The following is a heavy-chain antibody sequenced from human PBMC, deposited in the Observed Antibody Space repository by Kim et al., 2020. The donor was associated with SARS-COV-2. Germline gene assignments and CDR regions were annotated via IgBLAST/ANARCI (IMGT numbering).Heavy chain of an antibody. Sequence: GGSLRLSCAASGFTFSSYSMNWVRQAPGKGLEWVSSISSSSSYIYYADSVKGRFTISRDNAKNSLYLQMNSLRAEDTAVYYCARDPGVTSYCGGDCYSFLDSWGQRTLVSVSS. CDR1: GFTFSSYS. CDR3: ARDPGVTSYCGGDCYSFLDS. D-gene: IGHD2-21*02. CDR2: ISSSSSYI. J-gene: IGHJ4*02. V-gene: IGHV3-21*01.